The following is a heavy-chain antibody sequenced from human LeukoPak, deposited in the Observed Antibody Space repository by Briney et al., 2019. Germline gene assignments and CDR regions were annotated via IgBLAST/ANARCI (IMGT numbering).Heavy chain of an antibody. CDR1: GGSINSYY. Sequence: PSETLSLTCTVSGGSINSYYWSWIRQPPGKGLEWIGYISYRGSPNYNPSLERRVSISVDTSRNQFSLNLNSVTAADTAVYYCARVDRSGWPKGVFDFWGQGTLVTASS. V-gene: IGHV4-59*01. J-gene: IGHJ4*02. CDR3: ARVDRSGWPKGVFDF. CDR2: ISYRGSP. D-gene: IGHD6-19*01.